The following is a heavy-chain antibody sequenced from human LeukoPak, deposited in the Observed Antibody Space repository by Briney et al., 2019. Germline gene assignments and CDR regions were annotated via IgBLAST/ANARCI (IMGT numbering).Heavy chain of an antibody. J-gene: IGHJ4*02. D-gene: IGHD3-10*01. CDR2: ISSSGSTI. CDR3: ARGKAAVRGVIQLEFHY. Sequence: GGSLRLSCAASEFSVKYNYMSWIRQAPGKGLEWVSYISSSGSTIYYADSVKGRFTISRDNAKNSLYLQMNSLRAEDTAVYYCARGKAAVRGVIQLEFHYWGQGTLVTVSS. V-gene: IGHV3-11*01. CDR1: EFSVKYNY.